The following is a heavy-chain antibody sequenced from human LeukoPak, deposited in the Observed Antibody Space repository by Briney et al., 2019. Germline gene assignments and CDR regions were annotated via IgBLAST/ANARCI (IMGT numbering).Heavy chain of an antibody. CDR2: IKSKTDGGTT. CDR3: TTEAYGDPYYYGMDV. D-gene: IGHD4-17*01. V-gene: IGHV3-15*07. Sequence: GGSLRLSCAASGFTFSSYSMNWVRQAPGKGLEWVGRIKSKTDGGTTDYAAPVKGRFTISRDDSKNTLYLQMNSLKTEDTAVYYCTTEAYGDPYYYGMDVWGQGTTVTVS. CDR1: GFTFSSYS. J-gene: IGHJ6*02.